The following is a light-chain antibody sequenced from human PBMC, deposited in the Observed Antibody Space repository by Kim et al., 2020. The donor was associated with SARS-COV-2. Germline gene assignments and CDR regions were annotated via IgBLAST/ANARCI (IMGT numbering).Light chain of an antibody. CDR1: QSVTKY. V-gene: IGKV1-39*01. J-gene: IGKJ1*01. CDR3: QQSSNLPPT. Sequence: DIQMTQSPSSLSASVGDRVTITCRASQSVTKYLNWYQQKFGKAPKLLIFDASRLKEGVPSRFSGSGSGTEFTLTISSLQPEDFGTYYCQQSSNLPPTFGQGTKVDIK. CDR2: DAS.